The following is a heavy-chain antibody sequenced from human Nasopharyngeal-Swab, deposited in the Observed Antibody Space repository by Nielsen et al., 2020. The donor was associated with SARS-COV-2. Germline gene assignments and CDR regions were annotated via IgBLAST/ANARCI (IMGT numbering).Heavy chain of an antibody. CDR3: ARGRVSYSSSSALAY. CDR2: INPYNGNT. D-gene: IGHD6-6*01. V-gene: IGHV1-18*04. Sequence: ASVKVSCKVSGYIFNSYVIHWVRQAPGQGLEWMGWINPYNGNTDSGQQHQDRVTMTTDTSTGTAYMELGSLRPDDTAIYYCARGRVSYSSSSALAYWGQGTLVSVSS. CDR1: GYIFNSYV. J-gene: IGHJ4*02.